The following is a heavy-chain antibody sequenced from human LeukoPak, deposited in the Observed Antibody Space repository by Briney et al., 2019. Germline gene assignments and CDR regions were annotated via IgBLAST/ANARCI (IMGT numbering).Heavy chain of an antibody. V-gene: IGHV3-30*04. D-gene: IGHD4-17*01. CDR1: VFTFSSYA. Sequence: GGSLRLSCAASVFTFSSYAMHWVRQAPGKGLEWVAVISYDGSNKYYADSVKCRFTISRDNSKNTLYLQMNSLRAEDTAVYYCAREGGDYYYYNYMDVWGKGTTVTVSS. J-gene: IGHJ6*03. CDR3: AREGGDYYYYNYMDV. CDR2: ISYDGSNK.